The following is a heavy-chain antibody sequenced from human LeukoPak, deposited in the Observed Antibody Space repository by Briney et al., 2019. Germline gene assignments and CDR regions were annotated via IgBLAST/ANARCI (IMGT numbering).Heavy chain of an antibody. V-gene: IGHV1-2*02. Sequence: ASVKVSCKASGYTFTKSYIHWVRQAPGQRLEWMGWINPNSGGTNYAQKFQGRVTMTRDTSISTAYMELSRLRSDDTAVYYCARALSYGDYDYWGQGTLVTVSS. CDR1: GYTFTKSY. CDR2: INPNSGGT. D-gene: IGHD4-17*01. J-gene: IGHJ4*02. CDR3: ARALSYGDYDY.